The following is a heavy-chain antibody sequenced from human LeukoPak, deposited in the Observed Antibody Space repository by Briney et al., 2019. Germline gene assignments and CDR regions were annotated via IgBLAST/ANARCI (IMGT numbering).Heavy chain of an antibody. CDR1: GFTFRRYW. Sequence: GGSLRLSCAASGFTFRRYWTSWVRQAPGKGLEWVANINEDGNKKYYVDSVKGRFTISRDNTKNSLYLQMNSLRAEDTALYYCARGCTSNSCYDYWGQGTLVTVSS. V-gene: IGHV3-7*01. CDR2: INEDGNKK. CDR3: ARGCTSNSCYDY. D-gene: IGHD2-2*01. J-gene: IGHJ4*02.